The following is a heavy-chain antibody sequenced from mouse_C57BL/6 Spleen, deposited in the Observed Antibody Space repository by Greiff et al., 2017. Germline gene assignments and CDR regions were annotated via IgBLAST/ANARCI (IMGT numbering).Heavy chain of an antibody. CDR3: ARYPLGGLDY. J-gene: IGHJ2*01. D-gene: IGHD3-3*01. Sequence: EVKLVESGGGLVQPGGSLSLSCAASGFTFTDYYMSWVRQPPGKALEWLGFIRNKANGYTTEYSASVKGRFTISRDNSQSILYLQMNALRAEDSATYYCARYPLGGLDYWGQGTTLTVSS. CDR1: GFTFTDYY. CDR2: IRNKANGYTT. V-gene: IGHV7-3*01.